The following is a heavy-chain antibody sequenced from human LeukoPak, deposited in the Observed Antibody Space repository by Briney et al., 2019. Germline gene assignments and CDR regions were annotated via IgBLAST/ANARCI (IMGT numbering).Heavy chain of an antibody. CDR3: ARGDGYKIIYYFDY. Sequence: SETLSLTCAVSGGSISSSNWWSWVRQPPGKGLEWIGEIYHSGSTNYNPSLKSRVTISVDKSKNQFSLKLSSVTAADTAVYYCARGDGYKIIYYFDYWGQGTLVTVSS. J-gene: IGHJ4*02. D-gene: IGHD5-24*01. CDR1: GGSISSSNW. CDR2: IYHSGST. V-gene: IGHV4-4*02.